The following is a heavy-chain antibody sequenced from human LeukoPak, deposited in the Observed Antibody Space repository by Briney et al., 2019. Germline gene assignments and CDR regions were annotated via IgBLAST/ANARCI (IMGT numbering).Heavy chain of an antibody. CDR3: ARLGVVITRDAFDI. Sequence: SETLSLTCTVSGGSISDSYLSWIRQPAGKGLEWIGRMYVTGTTNYNPSLKSRVTMSVDTSKNQFSLKLSSVTAADTAVYYCARLGVVITRDAFDIWGQGTTVTVSS. V-gene: IGHV4-4*07. J-gene: IGHJ3*02. CDR1: GGSISDSY. D-gene: IGHD3-3*01. CDR2: MYVTGTT.